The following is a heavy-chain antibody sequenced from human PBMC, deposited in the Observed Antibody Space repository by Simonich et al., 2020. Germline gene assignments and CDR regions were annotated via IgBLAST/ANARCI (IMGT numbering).Heavy chain of an antibody. J-gene: IGHJ4*02. CDR1: GGSFSGYY. CDR3: AREGFSGSYYDY. V-gene: IGHV4-34*01. CDR2: INHSGSN. D-gene: IGHD1-26*01. Sequence: QVQLQQWGAGLLKPSETLSLTCAVYGGSFSGYYWSWIRQHPGKGLEWIGEINHSGSNNYNPSRKSRVTISVDTSKNQFSLKLSSVTAADTAVYYCAREGFSGSYYDYWGQGTLVTVSS.